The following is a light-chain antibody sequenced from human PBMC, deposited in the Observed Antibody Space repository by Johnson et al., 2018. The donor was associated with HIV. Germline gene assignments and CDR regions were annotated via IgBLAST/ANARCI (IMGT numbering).Light chain of an antibody. V-gene: IGLV1-51*02. J-gene: IGLJ1*01. CDR2: ENN. CDR1: SSNIGNNY. CDR3: GPWDSSLNGLYV. Sequence: QSVLTQPPSVSAAPGQKVTISCSGSSSNIGNNYVSWYQQLPGTAPKLLIYENNRRPSGTPDRFSGPKSGTSATLGITGLQTGDEADYYCGPWDSSLNGLYVFGTGTKVTVL.